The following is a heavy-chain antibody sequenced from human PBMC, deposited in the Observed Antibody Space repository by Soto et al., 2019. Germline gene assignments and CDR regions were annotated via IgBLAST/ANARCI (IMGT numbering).Heavy chain of an antibody. D-gene: IGHD3-22*01. CDR3: TTDGFTGIVGI. J-gene: IGHJ3*02. CDR2: IRSKTSSETR. V-gene: IGHV3-15*01. Sequence: GSLRLSCAAHGFPFTKAWMTWVRQAPGKGLEWVGRIRSKTSSETREYAAPVKGRFTISRDDSKNMLYLEMNSLKIEDTGVYYCTTDGFTGIVGIWGQGTMVTVSS. CDR1: GFPFTKAW.